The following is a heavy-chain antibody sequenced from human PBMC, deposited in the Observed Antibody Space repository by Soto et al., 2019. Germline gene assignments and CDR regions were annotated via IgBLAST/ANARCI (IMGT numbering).Heavy chain of an antibody. D-gene: IGHD5-12*01. J-gene: IGHJ4*02. CDR1: GFMFSSYE. Sequence: GGSLRLSCAASGFMFSSYEFNWVRLAPGKGLEWVSYINVGGDTRHYADSVKGRFTISRDNAKNSLYLQMSSLTTEDTAFYYCAKGARPRGYRGYGHFEYGGQESLLTVSS. CDR3: AKGARPRGYRGYGHFEY. CDR2: INVGGDTR. V-gene: IGHV3-48*03.